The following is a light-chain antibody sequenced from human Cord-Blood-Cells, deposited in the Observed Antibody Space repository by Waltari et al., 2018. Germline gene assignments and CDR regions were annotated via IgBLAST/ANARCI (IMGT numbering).Light chain of an antibody. CDR3: QQYNNWPPYT. CDR2: GAS. CDR1: QSVSSN. J-gene: IGKJ2*01. Sequence: EIVMTLSPATLSHSPGVRATPACSASQSVSSNLAWYQQKPGQAPRLLIYGASTRATGIPARFSGSGSGTEFTLTISSLQSEDFAVYYCQQYNNWPPYTFGQGTKLEIK. V-gene: IGKV3-15*01.